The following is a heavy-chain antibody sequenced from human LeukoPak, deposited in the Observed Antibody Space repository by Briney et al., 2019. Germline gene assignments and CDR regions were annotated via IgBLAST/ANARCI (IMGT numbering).Heavy chain of an antibody. CDR2: IYYSGST. CDR1: GGSISSYY. CDR3: ARVSDYYYGMDV. Sequence: SETLSLTCTVSGGSISSYYWSWIRQPPGKGLEWIGYIYYSGSTNYNPSLKSRVTISVDTSKNQFSLKLSSVTAADTAVYYRARVSDYYYGMDVWGQGTTVTVSS. J-gene: IGHJ6*02. V-gene: IGHV4-59*01.